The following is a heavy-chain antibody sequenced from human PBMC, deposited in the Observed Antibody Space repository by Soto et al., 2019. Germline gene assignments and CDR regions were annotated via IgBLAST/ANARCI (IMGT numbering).Heavy chain of an antibody. CDR1: GDSVSSNRAA. CDR3: ASSGPCGYIDY. CDR2: TYYRSKWYN. Sequence: SPTLPLTCALSGDSVSSNRAARYWIRQSPSRGLQWLGRTYYRSKWYNHYAVSVKGRITVNPDTSKNQFSLQLNSVTPDDTAVYYCASSGPCGYIDYWGQGTLVTVSS. V-gene: IGHV6-1*01. J-gene: IGHJ4*02. D-gene: IGHD3-22*01.